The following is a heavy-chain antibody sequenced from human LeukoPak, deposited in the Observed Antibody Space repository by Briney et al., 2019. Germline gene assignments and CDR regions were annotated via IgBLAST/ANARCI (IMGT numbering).Heavy chain of an antibody. Sequence: SETLSLTCTVSGDSVTDFYWNWIRQPPGKGLEWIGYFYYSGSTNYNPSLKSRVTISVDTSKNQFSLKLSSVTAADTAVYYCARDQGVPSGGLDYWGQGTLVTVSS. V-gene: IGHV4-59*02. D-gene: IGHD2-15*01. CDR2: FYYSGST. CDR3: ARDQGVPSGGLDY. J-gene: IGHJ4*02. CDR1: GDSVTDFY.